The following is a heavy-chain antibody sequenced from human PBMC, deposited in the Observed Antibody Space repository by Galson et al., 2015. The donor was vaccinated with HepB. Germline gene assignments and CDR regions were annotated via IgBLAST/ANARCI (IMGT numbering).Heavy chain of an antibody. V-gene: IGHV1-18*01. CDR2: ISAYNGNT. CDR3: ASWGYDILTGSVTFDY. J-gene: IGHJ4*02. CDR1: GYTFTSYG. Sequence: SVKVSCKASGYTFTSYGISWVRQAPGQGLEWMGWISAYNGNTNYAQKLQGRVTMTTDTSTSTAYMELRSLRSDDTAVYYCASWGYDILTGSVTFDYWGQGTLVTVSS. D-gene: IGHD3-9*01.